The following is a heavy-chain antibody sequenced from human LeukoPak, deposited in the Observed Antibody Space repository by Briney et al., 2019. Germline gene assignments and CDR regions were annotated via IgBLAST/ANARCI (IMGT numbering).Heavy chain of an antibody. V-gene: IGHV3-30*02. CDR2: IRYDGSNK. CDR3: AKARGNYDFWSGLDY. Sequence: PGRSLRLSCAASGFPFSSYAMHWVRQAPGKGLEWVAFIRYDGSNKYYADSVKGRFTFSRDNSKNTLYLQMNSLRAEDTAVYYCAKARGNYDFWSGLDYWGQGALVTVSS. CDR1: GFPFSSYA. D-gene: IGHD3-3*01. J-gene: IGHJ4*02.